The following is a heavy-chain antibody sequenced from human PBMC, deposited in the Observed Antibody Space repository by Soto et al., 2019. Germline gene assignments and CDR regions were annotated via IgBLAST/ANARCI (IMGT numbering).Heavy chain of an antibody. CDR2: IGPAGDT. J-gene: IGHJ4*02. CDR1: GFIFSGYD. V-gene: IGHV3-13*01. Sequence: EVQLVESGGGLVQPGGSLRLSCAASGFIFSGYDMHWVRQAIGKGLEWVSGIGPAGDTXYPGSVKGRFSISRENAKNSXXXXXXXXXXXXXXXXXXXXXXXXXXXSFDYWGQGTLVTVSS. CDR3: XXXXXXXXXSFDY.